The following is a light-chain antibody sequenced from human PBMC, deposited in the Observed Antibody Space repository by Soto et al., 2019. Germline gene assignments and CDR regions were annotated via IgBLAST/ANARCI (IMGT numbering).Light chain of an antibody. J-gene: IGLJ2*01. CDR3: CSYGGYSTVVV. Sequence: QSALTQPASVSGSPGQSITLSCTGSSSDVGRYNLVSWYQHHPGKAPKLIIYEAIKRPSGISDRFSGSKSGNTASLTIYGLQAEDEADYYCCSYGGYSTVVVFGGGTKLTVL. CDR1: SSDVGRYNL. V-gene: IGLV2-23*01. CDR2: EAI.